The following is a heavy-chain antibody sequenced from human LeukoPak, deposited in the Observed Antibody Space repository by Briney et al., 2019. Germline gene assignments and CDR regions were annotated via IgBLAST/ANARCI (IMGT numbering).Heavy chain of an antibody. D-gene: IGHD5-18*01. CDR3: ARVSGYSYGYYYYYYMDV. CDR2: ISSSGSTI. CDR1: GFTFSDYY. Sequence: PGGSLRLSCAASGFTFSDYYMSWIRQAPGKGLEWVSYISSSGSTIYYADSVKGRFTISRDNAKNSLYLQMNSLRAEDTAVYYCARVSGYSYGYYYYYYMDVWGKGTTVTVSS. V-gene: IGHV3-11*01. J-gene: IGHJ6*03.